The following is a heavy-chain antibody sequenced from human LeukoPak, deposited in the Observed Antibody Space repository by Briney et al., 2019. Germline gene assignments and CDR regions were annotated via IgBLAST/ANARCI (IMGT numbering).Heavy chain of an antibody. CDR3: ARAAGFPWYWFDP. V-gene: IGHV1-69*13. D-gene: IGHD2-8*01. CDR2: IIPIFGTA. J-gene: IGHJ5*02. Sequence: SVKVSCKASGGTFSSYAISWARQAPGQGLEWMGGIIPIFGTANYAQKFQGRVTITADESTSTAYMELSRLRSEDTAVYYCARAAGFPWYWFDPWGQGTLVTVSS. CDR1: GGTFSSYA.